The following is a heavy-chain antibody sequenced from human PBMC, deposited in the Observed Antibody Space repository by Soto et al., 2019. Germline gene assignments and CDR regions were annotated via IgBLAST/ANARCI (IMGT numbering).Heavy chain of an antibody. CDR3: ARGCSGGSCYSH. V-gene: IGHV4-31*03. CDR1: GGSLSSGGYY. CDR2: IYYSGST. D-gene: IGHD2-15*01. J-gene: IGHJ4*02. Sequence: QVQLQESGPGLVKTSQTLSLTCTVSGGSLSSGGYYWSWIRQHPGKGLEWIGYIYYSGSTYYNPSLKSRVTISVDTSKNQFSLKLSSVTAADTAVYYCARGCSGGSCYSHWGQGTLVTVSS.